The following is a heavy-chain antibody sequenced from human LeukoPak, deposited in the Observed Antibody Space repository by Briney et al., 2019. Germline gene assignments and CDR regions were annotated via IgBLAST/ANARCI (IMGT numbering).Heavy chain of an antibody. CDR3: ARGLNQYRSLGY. CDR1: GGSVSGYY. CDR2: VYYSGST. J-gene: IGHJ4*02. V-gene: IGHV4-59*02. D-gene: IGHD5-12*01. Sequence: SSETLSLTCVVSGGSVSGYYWGWIRQPPGRGLEWIGYVYYSGSTNYNPSFKSRITISVDTSRNQFSLQLSSVTAADTAVYYCARGLNQYRSLGYWGQGTLVTVSS.